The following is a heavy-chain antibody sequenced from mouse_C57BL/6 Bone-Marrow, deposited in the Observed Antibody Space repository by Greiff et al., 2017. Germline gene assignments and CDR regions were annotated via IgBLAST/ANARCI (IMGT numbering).Heavy chain of an antibody. CDR2: IDPANGNT. D-gene: IGHD2-1*01. CDR1: GFNIKNTS. Sequence: EVQGVESVAELVRPGASVKLSCTASGFNIKNTSMPWVKQRPEQGLEWIGRIDPANGNTKYAPKFQGKATITADTSSNTAYLQLSSLTSEDTASYYCASGIYFLGFAYWGQGTLVTVSA. V-gene: IGHV14-3*01. CDR3: ASGIYFLGFAY. J-gene: IGHJ3*01.